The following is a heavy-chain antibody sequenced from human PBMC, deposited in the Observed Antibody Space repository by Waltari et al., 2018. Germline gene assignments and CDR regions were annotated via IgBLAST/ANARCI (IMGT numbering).Heavy chain of an antibody. Sequence: EVQLVESGGGLVRPGGSLRLTCAASGFAFSSYWMTWIRQAPGKGLEWVANVKYDGSEKNYMDSVKGRFTISRDNAKNSLYLQMNSLTAEDTAVYYCARWRWGYFDYWGQGTLVTVSS. CDR2: VKYDGSEK. CDR1: GFAFSSYW. V-gene: IGHV3-7*01. J-gene: IGHJ4*02. CDR3: ARWRWGYFDY. D-gene: IGHD7-27*01.